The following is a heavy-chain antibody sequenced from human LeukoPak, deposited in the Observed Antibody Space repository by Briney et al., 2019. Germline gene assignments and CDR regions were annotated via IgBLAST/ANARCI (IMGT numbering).Heavy chain of an antibody. CDR1: GASFAGYF. CDR2: VNRVGYT. CDR3: ARERVVSDYNWFDP. Sequence: SETLSLTCAVHGASFAGYFWSWIRQSPGKGLEWIGEVNRVGYTIYNPSLKSRVNISIDTSTTQFSLRLSSVTVADTAVYFCARERVVSDYNWFDPWGQGTLVTVSS. J-gene: IGHJ5*02. V-gene: IGHV4-34*01. D-gene: IGHD6-25*01.